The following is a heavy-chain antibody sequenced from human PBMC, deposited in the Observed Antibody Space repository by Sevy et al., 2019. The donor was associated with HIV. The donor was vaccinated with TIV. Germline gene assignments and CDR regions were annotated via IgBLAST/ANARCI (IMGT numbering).Heavy chain of an antibody. CDR3: ALERLSSNVAEYFQN. J-gene: IGHJ1*01. Sequence: GGSLRLSCAASGFTFSDYSMHWVRQAPGKGLEWVASISYDGSNKHYADPVKGRFTLSRDNSKNSLFLQMNSLRAEDTAGYYCALERLSSNVAEYFQNWGQGTLVTVSS. CDR2: ISYDGSNK. V-gene: IGHV3-30-3*01. D-gene: IGHD1-1*01. CDR1: GFTFSDYS.